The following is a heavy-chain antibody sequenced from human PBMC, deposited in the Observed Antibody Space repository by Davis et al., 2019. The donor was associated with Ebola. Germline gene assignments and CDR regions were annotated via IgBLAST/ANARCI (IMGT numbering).Heavy chain of an antibody. V-gene: IGHV3-23*01. Sequence: GESLKISCAASGFTFSSYAMSWVRQAPGKGLEWVSAISGSGGSTYYADSVKGRFTISRDNSKNTLYLQMNSLRAEDTAVYYCAKDDVGATGDYWGQGTLVTVSS. CDR3: AKDDVGATGDY. J-gene: IGHJ4*02. D-gene: IGHD1-26*01. CDR2: ISGSGGST. CDR1: GFTFSSYA.